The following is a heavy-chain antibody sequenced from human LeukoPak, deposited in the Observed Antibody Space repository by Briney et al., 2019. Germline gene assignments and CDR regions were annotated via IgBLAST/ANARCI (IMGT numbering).Heavy chain of an antibody. Sequence: PGGSLRLSCAASGFTFSSYEMNWVRQAPGKGLEWVSYISSGGSSIYYADSVKGRFTISRDNAKNSLYLQMNSLRAEDTAVYYCAELGITMIGGVWGKGTTVTISS. D-gene: IGHD3-10*02. CDR1: GFTFSSYE. V-gene: IGHV3-48*03. CDR3: AELGITMIGGV. J-gene: IGHJ6*04. CDR2: ISSGGSSI.